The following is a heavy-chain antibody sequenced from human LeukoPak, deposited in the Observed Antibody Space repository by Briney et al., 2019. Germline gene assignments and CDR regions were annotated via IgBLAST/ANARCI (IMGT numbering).Heavy chain of an antibody. Sequence: PGGSLRLSCSASGFTFSSYGIHCVRQAPGKGLEWVTFIRSDGTSKFYADSVKGRFTISRDNSKNTLYLQMNSLRADDTAVYYCAKGHSSTYVIDYWGRGTLVTISS. CDR2: IRSDGTSK. D-gene: IGHD2-2*01. CDR1: GFTFSSYG. CDR3: AKGHSSTYVIDY. V-gene: IGHV3-30*02. J-gene: IGHJ4*02.